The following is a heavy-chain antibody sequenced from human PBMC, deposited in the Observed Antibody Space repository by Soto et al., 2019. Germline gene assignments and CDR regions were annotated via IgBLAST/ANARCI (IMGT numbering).Heavy chain of an antibody. J-gene: IGHJ4*02. Sequence: GGSLRLSCAASVFTFSSHAMSWVRQAPGKGLEWVSTISSGGDNTYSADSVKGRFTISRDNSKNTLYLQMNSLRAEDTAVYYCATPDSYGLYYFDYWGQGTLVTVSS. CDR1: VFTFSSHA. V-gene: IGHV3-23*01. D-gene: IGHD5-18*01. CDR3: ATPDSYGLYYFDY. CDR2: ISSGGDNT.